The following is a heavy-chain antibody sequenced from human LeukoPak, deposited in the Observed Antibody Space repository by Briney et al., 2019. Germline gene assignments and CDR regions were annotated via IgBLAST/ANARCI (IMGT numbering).Heavy chain of an antibody. V-gene: IGHV1-69*13. Sequence: GASVKVSCKASGGTFSSYAISWVRQAPGQGLEWMGGIIPIFGTANYAQKFQGRVTITADESTSTAYMELSSLRSEDTAVYYCARPQGYYDYVWGSYFDYWGQGTLVTVSS. J-gene: IGHJ4*02. CDR1: GGTFSSYA. D-gene: IGHD3-16*01. CDR3: ARPQGYYDYVWGSYFDY. CDR2: IIPIFGTA.